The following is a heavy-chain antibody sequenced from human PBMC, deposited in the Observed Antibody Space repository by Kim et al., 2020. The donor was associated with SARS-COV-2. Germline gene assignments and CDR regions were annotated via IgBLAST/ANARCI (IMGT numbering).Heavy chain of an antibody. J-gene: IGHJ4*02. Sequence: GSLRLSCAASGFTFSSYGMHWVRQAPGKGLEWVAVISYDGSNKYYADSVKGRFTISRDNSKNTLYLQMNSLRAEDTAVYYCARDPHDYGDYVGAYWGQGTLVTVSS. D-gene: IGHD4-17*01. CDR3: ARDPHDYGDYVGAY. V-gene: IGHV3-33*05. CDR1: GFTFSSYG. CDR2: ISYDGSNK.